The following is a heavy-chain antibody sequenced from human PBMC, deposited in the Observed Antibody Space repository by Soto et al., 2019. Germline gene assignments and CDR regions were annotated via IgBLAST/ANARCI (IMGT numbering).Heavy chain of an antibody. D-gene: IGHD6-13*01. J-gene: IGHJ6*02. CDR1: GGSINSGGYY. Sequence: RSLTCTVSGGSINSGGYYWSWIRQHPGKGLEWIGYIYYSGSTYYNPSLKSRVTISVDTSKNQFSLKLSSVTAADTAVYYCARDLIATYTEQLGSYGMDVWGQGTTAPVSS. V-gene: IGHV4-31*03. CDR2: IYYSGST. CDR3: ARDLIATYTEQLGSYGMDV.